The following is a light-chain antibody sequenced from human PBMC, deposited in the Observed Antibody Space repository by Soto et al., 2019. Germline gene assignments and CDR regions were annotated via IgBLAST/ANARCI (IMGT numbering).Light chain of an antibody. J-gene: IGKJ5*01. CDR1: RSVSSY. CDR2: DAS. V-gene: IGKV3-11*01. Sequence: EIVLTQSPATLSLSPGESATLSCRATRSVSSYLAWYQQKPGQAPRLLIYDASSRPTDIPARFSGSGSGTDFTRTISSLEPEYFALDCCQTISKWPIPFGQGTSRESK. CDR3: QTISKWPIP.